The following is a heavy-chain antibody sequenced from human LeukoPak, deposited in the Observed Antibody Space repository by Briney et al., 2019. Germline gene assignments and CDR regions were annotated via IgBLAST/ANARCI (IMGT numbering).Heavy chain of an antibody. J-gene: IGHJ4*02. CDR3: ARFSVREVY. CDR2: INSYGSST. D-gene: IGHD3-10*01. Sequence: HPGGSLRLSCAASGFTFSGYWMHWVRQAPGKGLVGVSRINSYGSSTSYADSVKGRFTISRDNAKNTLHLQMTRMGAEHPDVYFFARFSVREVYWGQGTLVTVSS. CDR1: GFTFSGYW. V-gene: IGHV3-74*01.